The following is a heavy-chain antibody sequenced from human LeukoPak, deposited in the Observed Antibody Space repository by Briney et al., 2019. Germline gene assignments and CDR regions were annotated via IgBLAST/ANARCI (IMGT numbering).Heavy chain of an antibody. CDR1: GFTFSSYG. J-gene: IGHJ4*02. CDR3: AKDSAVAAPEPDY. V-gene: IGHV3-30*02. Sequence: GGSLRLSCAASGFTFSSYGMHWVRQAPGKGLEWVAFIRYDGSNKYYADSVKGRFTISRDNSKNTLYLQMNSLRAEDTAVYYCAKDSAVAAPEPDYWGQGTLVTVSS. D-gene: IGHD6-19*01. CDR2: IRYDGSNK.